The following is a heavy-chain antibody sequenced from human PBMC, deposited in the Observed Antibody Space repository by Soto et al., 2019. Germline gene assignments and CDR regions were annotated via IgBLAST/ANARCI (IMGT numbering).Heavy chain of an antibody. CDR1: GGTFSSYA. CDR3: AWTVGATHTNFDY. Sequence: QVQLVQSGAEVKKPGSSVKVSCKASGGTFSSYAISWVRQAPGQGLEWMGGIIPIFGTANYAQKVQGRVTITADESPSTAYMELSNLRSEDTAVYYWAWTVGATHTNFDYRGQGTLVTVSS. J-gene: IGHJ4*02. V-gene: IGHV1-69*12. CDR2: IIPIFGTA. D-gene: IGHD1-26*01.